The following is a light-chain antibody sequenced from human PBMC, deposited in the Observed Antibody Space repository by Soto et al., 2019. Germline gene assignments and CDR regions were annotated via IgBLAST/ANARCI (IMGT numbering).Light chain of an antibody. CDR1: QSVSSSY. CDR3: QQYGSSQS. Sequence: EIVLTQSPGTLSLSPGERATLSCRASQSVSSSYLAWYQQKPGQAPRLLIYGASSRATGIPDRFSGSGSGTDFTLTTSRLEPEAFAVYYCQQYGSSQSFGQGTKVEIK. J-gene: IGKJ1*01. CDR2: GAS. V-gene: IGKV3-20*01.